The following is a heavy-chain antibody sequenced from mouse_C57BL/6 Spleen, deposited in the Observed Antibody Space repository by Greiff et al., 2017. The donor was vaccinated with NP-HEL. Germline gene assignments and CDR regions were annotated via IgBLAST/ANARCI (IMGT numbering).Heavy chain of an antibody. CDR1: GFTFTDYY. CDR2: IRNKANGYTT. CDR3: ARYMVYYDYDEGYYYAMDY. J-gene: IGHJ4*01. V-gene: IGHV7-3*01. D-gene: IGHD2-4*01. Sequence: EVKLVESGGGLVQPGGSLSLSCAASGFTFTDYYMSWVRQPPGKALEWLGFIRNKANGYTTEYSASVKGRFTISRDNSQSILYLQMNALRAEDSATYYCARYMVYYDYDEGYYYAMDYLGQGTSVTVSS.